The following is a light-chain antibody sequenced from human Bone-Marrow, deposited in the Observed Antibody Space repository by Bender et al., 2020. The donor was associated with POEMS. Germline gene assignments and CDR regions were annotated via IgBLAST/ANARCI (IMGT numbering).Light chain of an antibody. Sequence: SYDLTQPPSVSVSPGQTARITCSGEALPKKFVNWYQQKSGQAPVLVIYEDRNRPSGIPERFSGSSSGTMATLTISGAHVEDEGVYFCYSVDNTGHLRVFGGGTKLTVL. J-gene: IGLJ3*02. CDR1: ALPKKF. CDR2: EDR. V-gene: IGLV3-10*01. CDR3: YSVDNTGHLRV.